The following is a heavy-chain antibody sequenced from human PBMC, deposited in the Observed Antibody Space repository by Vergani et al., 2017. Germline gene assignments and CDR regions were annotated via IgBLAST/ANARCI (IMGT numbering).Heavy chain of an antibody. V-gene: IGHV4-61*02. CDR3: ARDPLYSTTWPFLLLEMDV. Sequence: QVQLQESGPGLVRPSQTLSLTCTVSGGSISSGSYYWSWFRQPAGKGLEWIGRFYPGGGTSYNPSLKRRVTISVETSKNQFSLQLSSVTAADTAVYYCARDPLYSTTWPFLLLEMDVLGQGTTVTVSS. CDR2: FYPGGGT. J-gene: IGHJ6*02. CDR1: GGSISSGSYY. D-gene: IGHD6-13*01.